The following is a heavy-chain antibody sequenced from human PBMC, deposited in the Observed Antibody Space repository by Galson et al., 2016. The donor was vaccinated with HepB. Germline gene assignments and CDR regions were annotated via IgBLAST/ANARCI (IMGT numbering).Heavy chain of an antibody. CDR2: IKPSGGNT. D-gene: IGHD1-14*01. Sequence: SVKVSCKASGYTFNTYHMHWVRQAPGQGLEWMGIIKPSGGNTIYAQKFQDRITMTRDTSTSTVYMELISLRSEDTAVYYCARELDHSFYFDYWGQGTLLTVSS. V-gene: IGHV1-46*02. J-gene: IGHJ4*02. CDR3: ARELDHSFYFDY. CDR1: GYTFNTYH.